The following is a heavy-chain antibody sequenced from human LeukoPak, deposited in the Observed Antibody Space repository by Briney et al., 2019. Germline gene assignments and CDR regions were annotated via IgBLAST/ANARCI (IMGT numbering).Heavy chain of an antibody. V-gene: IGHV3-7*01. CDR1: GFTFTKYW. CDR2: IKQDGSDK. D-gene: IGHD2-15*01. Sequence: GGSLRLSCAASGFTFTKYWMTWVRQAPGKGLEWVGNIKQDGSDKNYMDSVKGRFTISRDNTRNSVYLQMSSLRAEDTALYYCARGYAAIPDWGQGTLVTVSS. CDR3: ARGYAAIPD. J-gene: IGHJ4*02.